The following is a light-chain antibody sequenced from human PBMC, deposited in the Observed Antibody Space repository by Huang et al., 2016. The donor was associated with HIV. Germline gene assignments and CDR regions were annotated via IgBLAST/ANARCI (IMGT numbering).Light chain of an antibody. CDR3: LQDFTYPRT. J-gene: IGKJ1*01. CDR1: QDITNY. Sequence: AIQLTQSPSSLSASVGDRVTITCRASQDITNYLGWYQQKPGQAPKRLISAASTLRSGVPSRFSGNGSGTDFTLTISSLQPEDFATYYCLQDFTYPRTFGQGT. V-gene: IGKV1-6*02. CDR2: AAS.